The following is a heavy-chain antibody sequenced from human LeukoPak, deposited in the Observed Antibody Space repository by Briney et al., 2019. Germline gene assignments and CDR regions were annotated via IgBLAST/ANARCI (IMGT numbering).Heavy chain of an antibody. J-gene: IGHJ5*02. CDR3: ARGYSGWYDN. V-gene: IGHV3-7*03. D-gene: IGHD1-26*01. Sequence: PGGSLRLSCAASGFTFSIYWMSWVRQAPGKGLEWVDNINQDGSERYYLDSVKGRFTISRDNAKNSLYVQMNSLRAEDTAVYYCARGYSGWYDNWGPGTLVTVSS. CDR2: INQDGSER. CDR1: GFTFSIYW.